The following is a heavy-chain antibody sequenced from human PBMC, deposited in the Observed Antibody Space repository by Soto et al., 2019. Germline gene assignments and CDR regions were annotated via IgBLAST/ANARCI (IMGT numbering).Heavy chain of an antibody. Sequence: GGSLRLSCAASGFTFSSYGMHWVRQAPGKGLEWVAVIWYDGSNKYYADSVKGRFTISRDNSKNTLYLQMNSLRAEDTAVYYWARNYHDSGGGFHYWGQGTLVTVSS. J-gene: IGHJ4*02. CDR2: IWYDGSNK. V-gene: IGHV3-33*01. CDR3: ARNYHDSGGGFHY. CDR1: GFTFSSYG. D-gene: IGHD3-22*01.